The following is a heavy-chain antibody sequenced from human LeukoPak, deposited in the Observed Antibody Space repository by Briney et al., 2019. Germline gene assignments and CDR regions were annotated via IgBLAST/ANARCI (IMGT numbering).Heavy chain of an antibody. Sequence: SVKVSCKASGGTFSSYAISWVRQSPGQGLEWMGGVIPIFGTANYAQKFQGRVTITTDESTSTDYMELSSLRSEDTAVYYCARDTRNGPSAGDWNYDYYYYMDVWGKGTTVTVSS. D-gene: IGHD1-1*01. CDR3: ARDTRNGPSAGDWNYDYYYYMDV. V-gene: IGHV1-69*05. CDR1: GGTFSSYA. J-gene: IGHJ6*03. CDR2: VIPIFGTA.